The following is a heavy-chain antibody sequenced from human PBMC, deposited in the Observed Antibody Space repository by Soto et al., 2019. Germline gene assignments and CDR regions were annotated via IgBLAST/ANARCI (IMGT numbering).Heavy chain of an antibody. CDR2: IFSNDEK. Sequence: PTLVNPTETLTLTCTVSGFSLSNARMGVSWIRQPPGKALEWLAHIFSNDEKSYSTSLKSRLTISKDTSKSQVVLTMTNMDPVDTATYYCARMPITIFGVAPLDYWGQGTLVTVSS. CDR1: GFSLSNARMG. V-gene: IGHV2-26*01. CDR3: ARMPITIFGVAPLDY. J-gene: IGHJ4*02. D-gene: IGHD3-3*01.